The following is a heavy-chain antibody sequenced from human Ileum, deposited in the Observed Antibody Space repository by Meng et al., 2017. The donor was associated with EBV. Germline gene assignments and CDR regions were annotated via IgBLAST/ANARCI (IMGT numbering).Heavy chain of an antibody. J-gene: IGHJ4*02. D-gene: IGHD7-27*01. CDR3: AKRTGDRGDYFDY. CDR2: ISQSGST. V-gene: IGHV4-4*02. Sequence: QVQLQESGLRLVKPSGTLTLTCAVSGGSITNNNWRWVRQPPGQGLEWIGEISQSGSTYYNPSLKSRVTISGDKSKNNFSLRLSSVTAADTAVYYCAKRTGDRGDYFDYWGQGALVTVSS. CDR1: GGSITNNNW.